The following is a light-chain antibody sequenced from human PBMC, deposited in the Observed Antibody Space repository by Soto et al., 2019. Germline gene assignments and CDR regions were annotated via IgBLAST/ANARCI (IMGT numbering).Light chain of an antibody. CDR3: QQYHSSPWT. Sequence: EIVLTQSPGTLSLSPGERATLSCRASQSVSSSYLAWYQQKPGQAPRLLIYGASSRATGIPDRFSGSGSGTDFTLTISRLEPEDFAVYYCQQYHSSPWTFGQGTKLEIK. V-gene: IGKV3-20*01. J-gene: IGKJ2*02. CDR1: QSVSSSY. CDR2: GAS.